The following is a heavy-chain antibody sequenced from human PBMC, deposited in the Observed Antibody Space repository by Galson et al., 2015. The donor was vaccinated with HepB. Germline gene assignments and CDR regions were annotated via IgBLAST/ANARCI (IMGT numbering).Heavy chain of an antibody. D-gene: IGHD2-2*01. Sequence: CAISGDSVSSNSATWNWIRQSPSRGLEWLGRTYYRSQWYNDYAVSVKSRITINPDTSKNQLSLQLNSVTPEDTAVYYCTKAIQYHFDYWGQGTQVTVSS. V-gene: IGHV6-1*01. CDR3: TKAIQYHFDY. J-gene: IGHJ4*02. CDR2: TYYRSQWYN. CDR1: GDSVSSNSAT.